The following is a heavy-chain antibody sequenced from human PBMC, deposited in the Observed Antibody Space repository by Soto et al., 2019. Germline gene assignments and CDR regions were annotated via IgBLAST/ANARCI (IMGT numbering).Heavy chain of an antibody. CDR3: ARGRGKCRGTDCSPPLYYYYYGLNH. D-gene: IGHD2-21*02. J-gene: IGHJ6*02. CDR1: GGSFSDFY. CDR2: VHACGDT. V-gene: IGHV4-34*01. Sequence: QVQLQQWGAGLFKPSETLSLTCAVSGGSFSDFYWSWVRQPPGWGLGWLGEVHACGDTDYNPSFKSRVSMSVDSSKNQISLKLSSLTAADTAVYYCARGRGKCRGTDCSPPLYYYYYGLNHCGQGTTVTVSS.